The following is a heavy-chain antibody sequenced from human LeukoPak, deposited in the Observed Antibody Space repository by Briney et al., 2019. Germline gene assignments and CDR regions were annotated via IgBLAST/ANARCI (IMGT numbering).Heavy chain of an antibody. D-gene: IGHD3-9*01. V-gene: IGHV3-11*04. CDR2: ISSSAYTI. J-gene: IGHJ6*03. CDR1: GFTFSDYF. Sequence: PGGSLRLSCAASGFTFSDYFMSWIRQAPGKGLEWVSYISSSAYTISYADSVKGRFTISRDNAKNSLYLQMNSLRAEDTAVYYCARSVRDFDCPECGAYYYYYMDVWGKGTTVTVSS. CDR3: ARSVRDFDCPECGAYYYYYMDV.